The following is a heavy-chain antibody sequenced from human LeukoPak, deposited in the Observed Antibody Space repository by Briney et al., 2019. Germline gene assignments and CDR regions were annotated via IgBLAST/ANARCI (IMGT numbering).Heavy chain of an antibody. CDR3: ARGVASSGWFPFGY. CDR2: IYYSVST. Sequence: SETLSLTCTVSRGSISSYYWGWIRQPPGKGLEWIGSIYYSVSTYYNPSLKSQVTISVETSKNQFSLKLSSVTAADTAVYYCARGVASSGWFPFGYWGQRTLVTVSS. D-gene: IGHD6-19*01. J-gene: IGHJ4*02. CDR1: RGSISSYY. V-gene: IGHV4-59*12.